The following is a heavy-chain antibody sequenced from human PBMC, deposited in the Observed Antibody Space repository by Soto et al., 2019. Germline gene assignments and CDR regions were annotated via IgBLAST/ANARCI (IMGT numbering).Heavy chain of an antibody. J-gene: IGHJ6*02. V-gene: IGHV3-21*06. CDR2: ISGGGIYI. CDR1: GFTFSDEN. CDR3: ARDSDCHSTSCFFPPHV. D-gene: IGHD2-2*01. Sequence: GGSLRLSCSASGFTFSDENMSWVRQVPGKGPEWVSGISGGGIYIFYADSVQGRFSISRDNPKNSLFLEMNSLRVEDTAVYYCARDSDCHSTSCFFPPHVWGQGTPVPVS.